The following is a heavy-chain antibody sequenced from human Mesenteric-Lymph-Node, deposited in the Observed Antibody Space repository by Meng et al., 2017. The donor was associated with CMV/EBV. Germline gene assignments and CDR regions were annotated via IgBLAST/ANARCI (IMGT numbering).Heavy chain of an antibody. CDR3: ARRGSYQRGYFDY. Sequence: GESLKISCAASGFTFSSYSMNWVRQAPGKGLEWVASIKQDGSEKYYVDSVEGRFTISRDNAKNSLYLRMNSLRAEDTAVYYCARRGSYQRGYFDYWGQGTLVTVSS. D-gene: IGHD1-26*01. CDR1: GFTFSSYS. CDR2: IKQDGSEK. V-gene: IGHV3-7*01. J-gene: IGHJ4*02.